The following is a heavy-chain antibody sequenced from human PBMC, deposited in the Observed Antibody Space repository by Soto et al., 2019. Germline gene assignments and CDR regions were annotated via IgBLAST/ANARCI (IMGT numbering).Heavy chain of an antibody. J-gene: IGHJ6*03. CDR2: LSYAGDT. CDR3: EKGPHSRSGYYYMDV. V-gene: IGHV3-13*01. CDR1: GFNLSAYG. Sequence: LLRVPCAASGFNLSAYGGHWVRQATGKGLEWVAGLSYAGDTYYPGSVKGRFTVSRESAKNSLYLQMNSLTAGDTAVYYCEKGPHSRSGYYYMDVWGKGTTVTVSS. D-gene: IGHD3-10*01.